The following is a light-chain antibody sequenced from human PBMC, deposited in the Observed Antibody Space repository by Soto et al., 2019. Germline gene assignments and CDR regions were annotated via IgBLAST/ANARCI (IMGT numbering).Light chain of an antibody. J-gene: IGKJ5*01. V-gene: IGKV3-15*01. CDR2: DIS. Sequence: EVVMTQSPATLSVSPGERATLSCRASQTVSRNLAWYQQRPGQAPRLLIYDISNRATGVQARFSGSGSETEFTLTIRSLKSEDFAVYFCQQYNNWPSFGQGTRLEIK. CDR1: QTVSRN. CDR3: QQYNNWPS.